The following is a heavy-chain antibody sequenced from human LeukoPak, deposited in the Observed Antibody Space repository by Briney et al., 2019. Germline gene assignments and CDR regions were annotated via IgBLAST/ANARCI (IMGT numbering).Heavy chain of an antibody. V-gene: IGHV4-39*01. Sequence: MSSGTLSLTCTVSGGSISSSSYYWGWIRQPPGKGLEWIGSIYYSGSTYYNPSLKSRVTISVDTSKNQFSLKLSSVTAADTAVYYCARRWGPVVPAARSDFDYWGQGTLVTVSS. J-gene: IGHJ4*02. CDR1: GGSISSSSYY. CDR2: IYYSGST. CDR3: ARRWGPVVPAARSDFDY. D-gene: IGHD2-2*01.